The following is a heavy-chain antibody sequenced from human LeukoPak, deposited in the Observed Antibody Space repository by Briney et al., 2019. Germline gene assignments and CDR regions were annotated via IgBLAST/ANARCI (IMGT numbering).Heavy chain of an antibody. Sequence: GASVKVSCKASGYTFTNYYIHWVRQAPGQGLEWMGVIKPGGDSTSSARIFQGRVYMTSDTSTSTVYMELSGLRSDDTAVYCCARVRDGYNDAYDVWGQGTMVTVPS. CDR1: GYTFTNYY. J-gene: IGHJ3*01. D-gene: IGHD5-24*01. V-gene: IGHV1-46*01. CDR2: IKPGGDST. CDR3: ARVRDGYNDAYDV.